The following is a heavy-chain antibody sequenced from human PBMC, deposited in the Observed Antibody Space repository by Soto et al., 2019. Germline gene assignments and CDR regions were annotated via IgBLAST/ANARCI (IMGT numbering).Heavy chain of an antibody. V-gene: IGHV4-39*01. Sequence: SETLSLTCTVSGGSISSSSYYWGWIRQPPGKGLEWIGSIYYSGTTYYNPSLKSRVTMSIDTSKNQFSLNLNSVTAADTAVYYCGAGTNDYWGQGTLVTVSS. CDR3: GAGTNDY. CDR1: GGSISSSSYY. CDR2: IYYSGTT. J-gene: IGHJ4*02.